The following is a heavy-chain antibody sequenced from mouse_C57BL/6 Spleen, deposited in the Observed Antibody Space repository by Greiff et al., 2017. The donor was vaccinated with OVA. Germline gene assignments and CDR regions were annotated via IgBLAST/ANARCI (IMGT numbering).Heavy chain of an antibody. V-gene: IGHV3-6*01. CDR1: GYSITSGYY. Sequence: EVKLVESGPGLVKPSQSLSLTCSVTGYSITSGYYWTWIRQFPGNKLAWMGYISYDGSNNYNPSLKNRISITRDTSKNQFFLKLNSVTTEDTATYYCARASYAMDDWGQGTAVTVSS. J-gene: IGHJ4*01. CDR3: ARASYAMDD. CDR2: ISYDGSN.